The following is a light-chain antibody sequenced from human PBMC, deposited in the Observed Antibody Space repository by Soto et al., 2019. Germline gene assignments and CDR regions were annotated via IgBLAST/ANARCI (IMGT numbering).Light chain of an antibody. CDR3: QQLTSYPYT. Sequence: DIQLTQSPSFLSASVGDRVTITCRASQGIGSYLAWYQQTPGKAPKLLIYAASTLQRGVPSTFSGSGSGTEFTLTISSLQPEDFVTYYCQQLTSYPYTFGQGTKLEIK. V-gene: IGKV1-9*01. CDR1: QGIGSY. J-gene: IGKJ2*01. CDR2: AAS.